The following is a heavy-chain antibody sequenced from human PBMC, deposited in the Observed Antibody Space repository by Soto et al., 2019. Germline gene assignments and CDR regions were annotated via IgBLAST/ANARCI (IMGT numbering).Heavy chain of an antibody. CDR1: GFTFRSYA. CDR2: ISGSGGST. Sequence: GGSLRLSCAASGFTFRSYAMSWVRQAPGKGLEWVSAISGSGGSTYYADSVKGRFAISRDNSKNTLYLQMTSLSAEDTAVYYCAKGIVYYYESSGYFAYWGQVSLVTVSS. J-gene: IGHJ4*02. CDR3: AKGIVYYYESSGYFAY. D-gene: IGHD3-22*01. V-gene: IGHV3-23*01.